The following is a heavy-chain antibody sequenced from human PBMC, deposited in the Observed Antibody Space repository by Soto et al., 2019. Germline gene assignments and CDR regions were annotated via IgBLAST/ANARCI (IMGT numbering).Heavy chain of an antibody. CDR3: ATGRDRGSSESSFDY. Sequence: QVQLVQCGAEVKKPGASVKVSCKASGYTFTNYYISWVRQAPGQGLEWMGWIYPTDGGTNYAQKFQGRVTMTRDTSISTAYMELSRLRSDDTAVYFCATGRDRGSSESSFDYWGQGTLVTVSS. V-gene: IGHV1-2*02. CDR2: IYPTDGGT. D-gene: IGHD6-6*01. J-gene: IGHJ4*02. CDR1: GYTFTNYY.